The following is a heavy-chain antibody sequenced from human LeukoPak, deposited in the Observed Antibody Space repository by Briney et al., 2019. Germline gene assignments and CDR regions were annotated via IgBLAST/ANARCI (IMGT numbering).Heavy chain of an antibody. CDR2: IKQDGTEK. CDR3: ARDCSTATCQNF. D-gene: IGHD1-26*01. V-gene: IGHV3-7*01. J-gene: IGHJ4*02. CDR1: GFSFRSYW. Sequence: GGSLRLSCAASGFSFRSYWMSWVRQAPGKGLEWLANIKQDGTEKYYLDSVEGRFTIPRDSTKNSLFLQVNSLRVEDTAVYYCARDCSTATCQNFWGQGTLVTVSS.